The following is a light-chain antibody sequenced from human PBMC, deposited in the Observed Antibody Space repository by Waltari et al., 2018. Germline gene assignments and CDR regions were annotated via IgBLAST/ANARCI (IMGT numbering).Light chain of an antibody. J-gene: IGLJ3*02. CDR2: QDT. CDR3: QALGTGAWV. CDR1: ILGNKY. V-gene: IGLV3-1*01. Sequence: SYELTQPPSVSVSPGQTAGITCSGDILGNKYASWYQQKPGQSPLLVIYQDTKRPSEIPERFSGSKSANAATLTITGTQAMDEADYYCQALGTGAWVFGGGT.